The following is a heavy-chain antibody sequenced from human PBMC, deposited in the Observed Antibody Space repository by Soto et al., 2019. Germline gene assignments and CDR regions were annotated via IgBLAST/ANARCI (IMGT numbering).Heavy chain of an antibody. Sequence: GGSLRLSCAASGFTFSSYSMNWVRQAPGKGLEWVSSISSSSSYIYYADSVKGRFTISRDNAKNSLYLQMNSLRAEDTAVYYCARGPIVVVTALDYFDYWGQGTLVTVSS. CDR1: GFTFSSYS. CDR3: ARGPIVVVTALDYFDY. D-gene: IGHD2-21*02. CDR2: ISSSSSYI. J-gene: IGHJ4*02. V-gene: IGHV3-21*01.